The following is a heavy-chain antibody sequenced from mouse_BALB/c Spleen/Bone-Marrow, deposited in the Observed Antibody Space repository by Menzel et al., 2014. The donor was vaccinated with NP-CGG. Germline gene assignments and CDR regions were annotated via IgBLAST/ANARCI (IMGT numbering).Heavy chain of an antibody. V-gene: IGHV3-2*02. CDR3: ARGGARATSWFAY. CDR2: ISYRGST. CDR1: GHSIPRDYA. Sequence: VMLVESCPGLMQPSQSLSLTCTVTGHSIPRDYAWNWLRQFPGNKLEWMGYISYRGSTSYNLLPKSRISIIRDTAKNQFFLQLNSVTTEDTATYYCARGGARATSWFAYWGQGTLVTVSA. D-gene: IGHD3-1*01. J-gene: IGHJ3*01.